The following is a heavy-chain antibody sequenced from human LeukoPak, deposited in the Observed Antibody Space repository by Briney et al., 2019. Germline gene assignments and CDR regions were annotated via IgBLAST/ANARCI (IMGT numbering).Heavy chain of an antibody. J-gene: IGHJ4*02. CDR2: INPNSGGT. CDR3: ARALPFYDSSGYYDY. Sequence: ASVKVSCKASGYTFTGYYMHWVRQAPGQGLEWMGWINPNSGGTNYAQKFQGRVTMTRDTSISTAYMELSSLRSEDTAVYYCARALPFYDSSGYYDYWGQGTLVTVSS. V-gene: IGHV1-2*02. CDR1: GYTFTGYY. D-gene: IGHD3-22*01.